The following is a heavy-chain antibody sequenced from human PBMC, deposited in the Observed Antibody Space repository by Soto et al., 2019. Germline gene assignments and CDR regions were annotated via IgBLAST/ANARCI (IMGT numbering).Heavy chain of an antibody. CDR2: IYFTGNT. V-gene: IGHV4-39*01. CDR1: GGSITSSSHF. D-gene: IGHD6-25*01. CDR3: AGQTFTIAAASYGRSNWFDP. J-gene: IGHJ5*02. Sequence: SETLSLTSNTSGGSITSSSHFWGWVRQPPGKGLEWIGTIYFTGNTYYTPSLKSRLTMSIDTSKNEFSLRLNSVTAADTAVYYCAGQTFTIAAASYGRSNWFDPWGPGTLVTVSS.